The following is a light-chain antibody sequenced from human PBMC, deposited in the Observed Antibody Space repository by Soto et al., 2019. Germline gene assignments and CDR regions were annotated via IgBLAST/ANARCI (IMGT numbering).Light chain of an antibody. CDR3: AKWDDSLRVYV. V-gene: IGLV1-47*01. CDR2: RND. CDR1: NSRSGSNY. Sequence: QSALPQPPSASGTHGQRVTISCSTTNSRSGSNYVYWYQQLPGAAPKLLIYRNDQRPSGVPDRFSASKSGTSASLAISGLRSEDEADYFCAKWDDSLRVYVFGSGTKVTVL. J-gene: IGLJ1*01.